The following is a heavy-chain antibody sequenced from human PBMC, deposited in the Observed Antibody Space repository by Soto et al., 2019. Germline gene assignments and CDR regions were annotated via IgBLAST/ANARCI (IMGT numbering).Heavy chain of an antibody. CDR2: ISGSGGST. D-gene: IGHD3-3*01. CDR3: AKAQSITIFGVVTSIFDY. CDR1: GFTFSSYA. V-gene: IGHV3-23*01. Sequence: GGSLRLSCAASGFTFSSYAMSWVRQAPGKGLEWVSAISGSGGSTYYADSVKGRFTISRDNSKNTLYMKMNSLRAEDTAVYYCAKAQSITIFGVVTSIFDYWGQGTLVTVSS. J-gene: IGHJ4*02.